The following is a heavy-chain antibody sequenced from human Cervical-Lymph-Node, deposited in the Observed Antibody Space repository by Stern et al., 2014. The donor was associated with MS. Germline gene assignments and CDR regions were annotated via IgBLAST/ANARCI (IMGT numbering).Heavy chain of an antibody. Sequence: VQLVESGAGVKKPGSSVKVSCKASRGILRSYSISWVRQAPGQGLEWLGGIIPIFATAIYAQKFQGRVTITADESTDTAYLELSSLISEDTAVYYCARGAAYSSSWFDYWGQGTLVTVSS. V-gene: IGHV1-69*01. CDR3: ARGAAYSSSWFDY. J-gene: IGHJ5*01. D-gene: IGHD2-2*01. CDR1: RGILRSYS. CDR2: IIPIFATA.